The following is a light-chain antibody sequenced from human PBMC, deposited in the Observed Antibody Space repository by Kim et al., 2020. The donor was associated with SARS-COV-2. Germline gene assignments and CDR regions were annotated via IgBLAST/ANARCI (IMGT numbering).Light chain of an antibody. CDR2: DVS. V-gene: IGKV1-33*01. CDR1: QDITNY. CDR3: QQYAYLPFT. J-gene: IGKJ2*01. Sequence: DIQMTQSPSSLSASVGDRVTITCQASQDITNYVNWYQQRSGKAPKLLMYDVSNLGAGVPSRFSGSGSGTDFILTINSVQPEDAATYYCQQYAYLPFTFGQGTKVDIK.